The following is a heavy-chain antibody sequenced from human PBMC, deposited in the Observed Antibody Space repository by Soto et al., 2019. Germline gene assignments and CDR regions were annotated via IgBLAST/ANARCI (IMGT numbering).Heavy chain of an antibody. J-gene: IGHJ1*01. Sequence: QVQLVESGGGVVQPGTSLRVSCVASGFTFRSYVIHWVRQAPGKGLEWVALTSYDGTNKSYGDSVRGRFTISRDNSRNTVDLQMNSLRVAGTALYYCARWGTTGGLDVCGQGTLVSVSS. CDR1: GFTFRSYV. CDR2: TSYDGTNK. D-gene: IGHD3-16*01. V-gene: IGHV3-30*05. CDR3: ARWGTTGGLDV.